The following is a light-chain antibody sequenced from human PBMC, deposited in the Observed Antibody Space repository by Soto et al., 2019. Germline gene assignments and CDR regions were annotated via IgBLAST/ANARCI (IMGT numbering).Light chain of an antibody. CDR1: STDFVGYNR. CDR2: EVS. Sequence: QSALTQPPSVSGSPGQSVTISCTGTSTDFVGYNRVSWYQQPPGTAPKLMIYEVSKRSSGVPDRFSGSKSGNTASLTISGLQAADEADYFCSSYTSGSTLYVFGSGTKVTVL. J-gene: IGLJ1*01. V-gene: IGLV2-18*02. CDR3: SSYTSGSTLYV.